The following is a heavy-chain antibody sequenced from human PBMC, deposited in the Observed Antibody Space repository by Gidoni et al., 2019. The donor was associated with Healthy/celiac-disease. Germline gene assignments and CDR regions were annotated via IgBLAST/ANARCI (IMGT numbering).Heavy chain of an antibody. CDR1: GCSICSSGYY. J-gene: IGHJ4*02. V-gene: IGHV4-39*01. Sequence: QLQLQESGPGLVKPSETLSLTCTVSGCSICSSGYYWGGIRQPPGKGLEWIGRIYYSGSTYYNPSLKSRVTISVDTSKNQYSLKLSSVTAADTAVYYCASLPPTYYGDYAYYFDYWGQGTLVTVSS. CDR3: ASLPPTYYGDYAYYFDY. D-gene: IGHD4-17*01. CDR2: IYYSGST.